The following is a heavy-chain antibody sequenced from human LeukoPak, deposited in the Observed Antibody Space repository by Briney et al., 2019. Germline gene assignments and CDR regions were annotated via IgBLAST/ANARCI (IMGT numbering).Heavy chain of an antibody. CDR1: GFTFSSYG. D-gene: IGHD6-13*01. CDR2: ISGSGGST. V-gene: IGHV3-23*01. J-gene: IGHJ4*02. Sequence: GGSLRLSCAASGFTFSSYGMSWVRQAPGKGLEWVSAISGSGGSTYYADSVKGRFTISRDNSKNTLYLQMNSLRAEDTAVYYCAKDQSDSSSWVRNYFDYWGQGTLVTVSS. CDR3: AKDQSDSSSWVRNYFDY.